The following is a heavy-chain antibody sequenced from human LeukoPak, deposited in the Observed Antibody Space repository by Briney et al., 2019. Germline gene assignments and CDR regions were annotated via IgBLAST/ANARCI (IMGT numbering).Heavy chain of an antibody. D-gene: IGHD6-13*01. V-gene: IGHV3-30-3*01. J-gene: IGHJ4*02. Sequence: GGSLRLSCAASGFTFSSYAMHWVRQAPGKGLEWVAVISYDGSNKYYADSVKGRFTISRDNSKNTLYLQMNSLRAEDTAVYYCAREEQQLVLFYFDCWGQGTLVTVSS. CDR3: AREEQQLVLFYFDC. CDR2: ISYDGSNK. CDR1: GFTFSSYA.